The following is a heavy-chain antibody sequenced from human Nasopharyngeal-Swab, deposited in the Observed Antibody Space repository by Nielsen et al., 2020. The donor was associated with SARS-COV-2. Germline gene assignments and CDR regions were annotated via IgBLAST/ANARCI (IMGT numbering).Heavy chain of an antibody. D-gene: IGHD5-12*01. J-gene: IGHJ6*02. Sequence: GESLQISCAASGFTFRSYAISWVRQAPGKGLEWVSVISGSDHTTYYADSVTGRFTISRDNSKNTVNLQMNSLRVEDTAIYYCAKDRDSGDDSDDYYHYYGMDVWGQGTTVTVSS. CDR1: GFTFRSYA. CDR2: ISGSDHTT. V-gene: IGHV3-23*01. CDR3: AKDRDSGDDSDDYYHYYGMDV.